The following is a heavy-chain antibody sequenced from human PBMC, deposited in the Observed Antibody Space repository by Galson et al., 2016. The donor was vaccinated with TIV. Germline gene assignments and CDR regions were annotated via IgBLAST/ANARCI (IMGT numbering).Heavy chain of an antibody. J-gene: IGHJ4*02. CDR3: ARVFLSYSFDD. V-gene: IGHV3-30*03. D-gene: IGHD2/OR15-2a*01. Sequence: SLRLSCAASGFTFGSYGMHWVRQAPGKGLEWVSYISFDGSEKNYADSVKGRFTIPRDNSKKTLYLQMNRLRSEDTAVYYCARVFLSYSFDDWGQGTLVTVSA. CDR2: ISFDGSEK. CDR1: GFTFGSYG.